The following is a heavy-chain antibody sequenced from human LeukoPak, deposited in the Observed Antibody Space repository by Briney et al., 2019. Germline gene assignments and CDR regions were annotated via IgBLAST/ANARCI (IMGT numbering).Heavy chain of an antibody. D-gene: IGHD2-2*01. CDR3: ASTKRFCTSTTCHYYFDY. J-gene: IGHJ4*02. CDR1: GFTFSSYW. Sequence: GGSLRLSCAASGFTFSSYWMSWVRQAPGKGLEWVANIKQDGSEKHYVDSVEGQFTISRDNAKNSMSLQMNSLRAEDTAVYYCASTKRFCTSTTCHYYFDYWGRGTLVTVSS. V-gene: IGHV3-7*01. CDR2: IKQDGSEK.